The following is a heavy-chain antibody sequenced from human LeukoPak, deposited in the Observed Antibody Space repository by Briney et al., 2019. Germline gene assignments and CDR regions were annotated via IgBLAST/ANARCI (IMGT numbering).Heavy chain of an antibody. D-gene: IGHD2-15*01. Sequence: GRSLRLSCAASGFTFSSYAMHWVRQAPGKGLEWVAVISYDGSNKYYADSVEGRFTISRDNSKNTLYLQMNSLRAEDTAVYYCARAIVVVVAADYWGQGTLVTVSS. CDR3: ARAIVVVVAADY. CDR1: GFTFSSYA. CDR2: ISYDGSNK. J-gene: IGHJ4*02. V-gene: IGHV3-30-3*01.